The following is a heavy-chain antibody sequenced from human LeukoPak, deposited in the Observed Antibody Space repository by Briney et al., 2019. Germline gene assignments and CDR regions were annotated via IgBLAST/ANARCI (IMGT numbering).Heavy chain of an antibody. Sequence: SETLSLTCAVYGGSFSGYYWSWIRQPPGKGLEWIGEINHSGSTNYNPSLKSRVTISVDTSENQFSLKLSSVTAADTAVYYCARGRHDILTGYYYYYYYYMDVWGKGTTVTVSS. V-gene: IGHV4-34*01. J-gene: IGHJ6*03. CDR3: ARGRHDILTGYYYYYYYYMDV. D-gene: IGHD3-9*01. CDR1: GGSFSGYY. CDR2: INHSGST.